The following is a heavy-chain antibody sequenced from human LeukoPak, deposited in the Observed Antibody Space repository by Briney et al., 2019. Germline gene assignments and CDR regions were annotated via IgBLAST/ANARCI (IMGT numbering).Heavy chain of an antibody. D-gene: IGHD3-22*01. CDR2: MKGDGSEK. V-gene: IGHV3-7*01. CDR3: ARLYRDDNSGYRHFDY. CDR1: GFIFSNYW. Sequence: GGSLRLSCAASGFIFSNYWMTWVRQAPGKGLEWVAKMKGDGSEKYDVDSVKGRFTISRDNAKNLLNLQMDSLRAEDTAVYYCARLYRDDNSGYRHFDYWGQGTLVTVSS. J-gene: IGHJ4*02.